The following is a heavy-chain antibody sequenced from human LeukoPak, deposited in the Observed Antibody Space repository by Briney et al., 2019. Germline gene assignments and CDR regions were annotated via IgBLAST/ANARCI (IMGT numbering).Heavy chain of an antibody. D-gene: IGHD5-24*01. CDR2: IYPGDSDS. CDR3: ARGYNYEY. Sequence: GESLKISCKCSGYSFTTYWLGWVRQIPGKGLEWMGIIYPGDSDSKYSPSFQGQVTISADKSISTAYLQWSSLKASDTAMYYCARGYNYEYWGQGTLVTVSS. CDR1: GYSFTTYW. J-gene: IGHJ4*02. V-gene: IGHV5-51*01.